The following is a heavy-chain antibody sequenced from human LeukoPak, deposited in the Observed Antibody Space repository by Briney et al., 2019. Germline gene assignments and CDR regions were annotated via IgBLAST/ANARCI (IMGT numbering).Heavy chain of an antibody. CDR2: TSAYNGNT. Sequence: ASVKVSCKASGYTFTSYGISWVRQAPGQGLEWMGWTSAYNGNTNYAQKLQGRVTMTTDTSTSTAYMELRSLRSDDTAVYYCARGLAVTTSSTPYYYYYYMDVWGKGTTVTISS. J-gene: IGHJ6*03. CDR3: ARGLAVTTSSTPYYYYYYMDV. V-gene: IGHV1-18*01. D-gene: IGHD4-17*01. CDR1: GYTFTSYG.